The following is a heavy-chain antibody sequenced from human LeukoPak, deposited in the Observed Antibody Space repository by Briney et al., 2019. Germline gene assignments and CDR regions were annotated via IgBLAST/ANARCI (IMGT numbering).Heavy chain of an antibody. Sequence: PGGSLRLSCAASGFTFSSYGMHWVRQAPGKGLEWVAVISYDGSNKYYADSVKGRFTISRDNSKNTLYLQMNSLRAEDTAVYYCANQLQELVRSGDVGSGAYWGQGTLVTVSS. D-gene: IGHD2-2*01. V-gene: IGHV3-30*18. CDR2: ISYDGSNK. CDR1: GFTFSSYG. J-gene: IGHJ4*02. CDR3: ANQLQELVRSGDVGSGAY.